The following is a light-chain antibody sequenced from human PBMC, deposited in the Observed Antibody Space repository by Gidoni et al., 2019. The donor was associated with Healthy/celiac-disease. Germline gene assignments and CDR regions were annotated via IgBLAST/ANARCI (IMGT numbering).Light chain of an antibody. CDR2: AAS. Sequence: ITCRASQSISSYLNWYQQKPGKAPKLLIYAASSLQSGVPSRFSGSGSGTDFTLTISSLQPEDFATYYCQQSYSTLEYTFGQGTKLEIK. V-gene: IGKV1-39*01. CDR1: QSISSY. CDR3: QQSYSTLEYT. J-gene: IGKJ2*01.